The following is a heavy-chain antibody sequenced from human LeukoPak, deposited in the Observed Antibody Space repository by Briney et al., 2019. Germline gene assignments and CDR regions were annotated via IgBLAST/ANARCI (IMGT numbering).Heavy chain of an antibody. CDR1: GGSISSYY. CDR2: IFYSGST. V-gene: IGHV4-59*01. CDR3: ARVGNYFYYYMDV. Sequence: PSETLSLTCSVSGGSISSYYWSWIRQPPGKGLEWIGYIFYSGSTDYNPALRSRVTISVDTSKNQLSLKLTSVTAADTAVYFCARVGNYFYYYMDVWGKGTTVTVSS. J-gene: IGHJ6*03. D-gene: IGHD6-13*01.